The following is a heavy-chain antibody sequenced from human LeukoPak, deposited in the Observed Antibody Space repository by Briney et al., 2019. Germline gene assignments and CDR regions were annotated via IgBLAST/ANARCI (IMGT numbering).Heavy chain of an antibody. Sequence: SEKVSCKASGYTFTGYYMHWVRQAPGQGLEWMGRINPNSGGTNYAQKFQGRVTMTRDTSISTAYMELSRLRSDDTAVYYCARDSAAAGTLYYYWVQGTLVTVSS. CDR3: ARDSAAAGTLYYY. J-gene: IGHJ4*02. CDR2: INPNSGGT. CDR1: GYTFTGYY. D-gene: IGHD6-13*01. V-gene: IGHV1-2*06.